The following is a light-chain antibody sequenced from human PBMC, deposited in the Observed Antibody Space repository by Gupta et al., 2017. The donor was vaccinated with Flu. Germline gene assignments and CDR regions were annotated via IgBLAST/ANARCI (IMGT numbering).Light chain of an antibody. J-gene: IGKJ2*03. V-gene: IGKV2-28*01. CDR2: LGS. Sequence: DIVMTQSPLSLVVTPGEPASISCRSSQSLLHSNGYKYLDWYLQKPGQSPQLLIYLGSNRASGVPDRVSGSGSGTDFTLKIRRVEADDIGICYCRQALQIPVSFGQGTKLEIK. CDR3: RQALQIPVS. CDR1: QSLLHSNGYKY.